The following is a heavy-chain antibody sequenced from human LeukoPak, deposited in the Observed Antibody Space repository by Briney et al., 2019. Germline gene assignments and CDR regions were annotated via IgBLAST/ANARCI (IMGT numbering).Heavy chain of an antibody. J-gene: IGHJ4*02. D-gene: IGHD5-18*01. CDR3: VSPRGFSYGYFDY. Sequence: SETLSLTCTVSGGSISSYYWSWIRQPPGQGLEWIGYIYYSGGTNYNPSLKSRVTISVDTSKNQFSLTLGSVSATDTAVYYCVSPRGFSYGYFDYWGQGTLVTVSS. V-gene: IGHV4-59*08. CDR2: IYYSGGT. CDR1: GGSISSYY.